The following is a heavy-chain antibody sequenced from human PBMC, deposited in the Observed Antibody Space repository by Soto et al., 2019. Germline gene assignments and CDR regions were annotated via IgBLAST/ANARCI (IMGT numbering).Heavy chain of an antibody. D-gene: IGHD5-12*01. CDR3: TRGRWLLLPGDY. CDR2: IRSKACGGTT. V-gene: IGHV3-49*03. Sequence: PGGSLRLSCTASGFTFGDYVMSWFRQAPGKGLEWVGFIRSKACGGTTEYAASVRGRFTISRDDSKSIAYLQMNSLKTEDTAVYYCTRGRWLLLPGDYWGQGTLVTVSS. CDR1: GFTFGDYV. J-gene: IGHJ4*02.